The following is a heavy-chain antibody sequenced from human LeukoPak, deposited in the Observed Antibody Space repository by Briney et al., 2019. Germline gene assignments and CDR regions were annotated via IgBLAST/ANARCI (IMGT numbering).Heavy chain of an antibody. CDR3: ARGFGGDYDILTGLSLPYSYVMDV. V-gene: IGHV3-66*01. J-gene: IGHJ6*02. Sequence: PGGSLRLSCAASGFTFSSYGMHWVRQAPGKGLEWVSVIYSGGSTYYADSVKGRFTISRDNSKNTLYLQMNSLRAEDTAVYYCARGFGGDYDILTGLSLPYSYVMDVWGQGTTVTVSS. CDR1: GFTFSSYG. CDR2: IYSGGST. D-gene: IGHD3-9*01.